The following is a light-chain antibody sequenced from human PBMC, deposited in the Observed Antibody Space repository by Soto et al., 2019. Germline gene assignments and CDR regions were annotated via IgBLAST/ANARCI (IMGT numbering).Light chain of an antibody. CDR1: QTMSSG. J-gene: IGKJ5*01. CDR3: QQSKTYPLT. V-gene: IGKV1-5*03. CDR2: KTS. Sequence: DIRMTQSPSTLSGSVGDRVTLTCRASQTMSSGLAWYQQKPGKAPKLLIYKTSTLTTGVPSRFSGSGSGTEFTLTISSLQPGDFATYYCQQSKTYPLTFGQGTRLEIK.